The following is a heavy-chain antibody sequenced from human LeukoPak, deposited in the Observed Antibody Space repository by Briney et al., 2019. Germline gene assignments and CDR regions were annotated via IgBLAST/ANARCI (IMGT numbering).Heavy chain of an antibody. V-gene: IGHV4-59*01. Sequence: PSETLSLTCTVSGGSISNYYWSWIRQPPGKGLEWIGYVYYSGSTNYNPSLKSRVTILVDTARNQYSLRLSSVTAADTAVYYCARHNGASVRGNFDPWGQGTLVTVSS. CDR1: GGSISNYY. J-gene: IGHJ5*02. CDR3: ARHNGASVRGNFDP. D-gene: IGHD4/OR15-4a*01. CDR2: VYYSGST.